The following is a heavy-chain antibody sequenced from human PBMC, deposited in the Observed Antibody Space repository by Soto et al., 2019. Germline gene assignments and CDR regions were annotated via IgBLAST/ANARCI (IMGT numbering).Heavy chain of an antibody. CDR3: ARVRVSKVGATEFPFDY. CDR1: GGSIRSYY. CDR2: IYYTGST. Sequence: PSETLSLTCTVSGGSIRSYYWSWIRQPPGKGLEWIGYIYYTGSTNYNPSLKSRVTISVDTSKNQFSLKLSSVTAADTAVYYCARVRVSKVGATEFPFDYWGQGTLVTVSS. V-gene: IGHV4-59*01. D-gene: IGHD1-26*01. J-gene: IGHJ4*02.